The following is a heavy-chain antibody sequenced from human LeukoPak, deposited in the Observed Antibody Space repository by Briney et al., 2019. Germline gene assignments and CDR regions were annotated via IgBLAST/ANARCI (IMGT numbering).Heavy chain of an antibody. V-gene: IGHV3-9*01. Sequence: TGGSLRLSCVASGFTFNAYAMHWVRQAPGKGLEWVSGISSNSVTIGYADSVKGRFTISRDNARNSLYLQMNSLRAEDTALYYCAKDSSSGYDYFYYHGMDVWGGGTTVTAAS. J-gene: IGHJ6*04. CDR2: ISSNSVTI. CDR1: GFTFNAYA. CDR3: AKDSSSGYDYFYYHGMDV. D-gene: IGHD3-22*01.